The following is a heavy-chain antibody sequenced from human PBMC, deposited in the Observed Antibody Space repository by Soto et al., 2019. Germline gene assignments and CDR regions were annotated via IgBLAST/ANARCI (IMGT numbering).Heavy chain of an antibody. CDR1: GYTFTSYA. Sequence: ASVKVSCKASGYTFTSYAMHWVRQAPGQRLEWMGWINAGNGNTKYSQKFQGRATITRDTSASTAYMELSSLRSEDTAVYYCARVLRYCSGGSCLDPWGQGTLVTVSS. CDR2: INAGNGNT. J-gene: IGHJ5*02. D-gene: IGHD2-15*01. CDR3: ARVLRYCSGGSCLDP. V-gene: IGHV1-3*01.